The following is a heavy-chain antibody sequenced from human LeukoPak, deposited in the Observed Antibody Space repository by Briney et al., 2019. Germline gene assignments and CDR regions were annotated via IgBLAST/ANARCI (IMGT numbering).Heavy chain of an antibody. J-gene: IGHJ4*02. CDR3: ARDWDSGYDTYYFDY. D-gene: IGHD5-12*01. V-gene: IGHV3-66*01. CDR1: GFTVSSNY. Sequence: PGGSLRLSCAASGFTVSSNYMNWVRQAPGKGLEWVSVIHSGGSTYYADSVKGRFIISRDNSKNTLYLQMNSLRAEDTAVYYCARDWDSGYDTYYFDYWGQGTLVTVSS. CDR2: IHSGGST.